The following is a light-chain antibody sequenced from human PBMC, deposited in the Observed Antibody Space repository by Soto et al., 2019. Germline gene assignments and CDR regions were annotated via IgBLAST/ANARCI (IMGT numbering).Light chain of an antibody. J-gene: IGKJ2*01. Sequence: DLQMTQSPSSLSASVGDRVTVTCRASQGISIYLAWYQQRPGKAPKLLMYAASTLQSGVPSRFSGSGSGTDFTLTITSLQPEDVATYYCQNYNRAPYSFGQGTKLEIK. CDR2: AAS. CDR3: QNYNRAPYS. CDR1: QGISIY. V-gene: IGKV1-27*01.